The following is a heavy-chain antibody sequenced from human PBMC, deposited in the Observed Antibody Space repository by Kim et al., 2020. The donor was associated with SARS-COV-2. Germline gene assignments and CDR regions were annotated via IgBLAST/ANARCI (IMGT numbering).Heavy chain of an antibody. Sequence: GGSLRLSCAASGFTFSNYAMHWVRQAPGKGLEWVAVISYDGSNKYYADSVKGRFTISRDNSKKTLYLQMNSLRAEDTAVYYCAKGVDSSGWTPDYWGQGTLVTVSA. V-gene: IGHV3-30*18. J-gene: IGHJ4*02. D-gene: IGHD6-19*01. CDR3: AKGVDSSGWTPDY. CDR1: GFTFSNYA. CDR2: ISYDGSNK.